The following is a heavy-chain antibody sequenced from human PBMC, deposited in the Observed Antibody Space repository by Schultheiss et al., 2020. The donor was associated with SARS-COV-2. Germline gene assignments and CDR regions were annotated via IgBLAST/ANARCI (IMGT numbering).Heavy chain of an antibody. Sequence: ASVKVSCKASGGTFSSYAISWVRQAPGQGLEWMGMINPGGDDTIYAQKFHGRVTMTRNTSISTAYMELSSLRSEDTAVYYCARDLISGWELLHSFDYWGQGTLVTVSS. CDR1: GGTFSSYA. D-gene: IGHD1-26*01. CDR3: ARDLISGWELLHSFDY. V-gene: IGHV1-8*02. CDR2: INPGGDDT. J-gene: IGHJ4*02.